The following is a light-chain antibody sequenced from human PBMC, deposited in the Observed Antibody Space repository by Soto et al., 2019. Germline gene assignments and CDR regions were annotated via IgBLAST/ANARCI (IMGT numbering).Light chain of an antibody. V-gene: IGKV3-20*01. CDR1: QRISSN. Sequence: EIVMTQSPDTLSVSPGERATLSCRASQRISSNLAWYQQKPGQAPRLLIYGASSRATGIPDRFSGSGSGTDFTLTISRLEPEDFAVYYCQQYGTSPPWTFGQGTKVDIK. J-gene: IGKJ1*01. CDR3: QQYGTSPPWT. CDR2: GAS.